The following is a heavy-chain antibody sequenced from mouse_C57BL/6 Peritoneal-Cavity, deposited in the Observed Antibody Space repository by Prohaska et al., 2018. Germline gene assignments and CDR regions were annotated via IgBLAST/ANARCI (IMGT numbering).Heavy chain of an antibody. CDR3: GRGSRYFDY. J-gene: IGHJ2*01. Sequence: QVQLQQSGPELVKPGASVKISCNASGYTLTDYYINWVKQRPGQGLEWIGWIFPGSGSTYYNEKFKGKATLTVDKTSSTDYMLLSSLTSEESAVYFCGRGSRYFDYCGQETTRPVSS. D-gene: IGHD1-1*01. V-gene: IGHV1-75*01. CDR1: GYTLTDYY. CDR2: IFPGSGST.